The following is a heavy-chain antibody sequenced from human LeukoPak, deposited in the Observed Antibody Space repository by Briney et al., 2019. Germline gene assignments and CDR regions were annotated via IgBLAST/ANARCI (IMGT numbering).Heavy chain of an antibody. V-gene: IGHV4-59*01. J-gene: IGHJ6*03. CDR2: IYYSGST. D-gene: IGHD3/OR15-3a*01. Sequence: SKTLSLTCTVSGGSISSYYWSWIRQPPGKGLEWIGYIYYSGSTNYNPSLKSRVTISVDTSKNQFSLKLSSVTVADTAVYYCARGGGLDHFYYYYMDVWGKGTTVTVSS. CDR1: GGSISSYY. CDR3: ARGGGLDHFYYYYMDV.